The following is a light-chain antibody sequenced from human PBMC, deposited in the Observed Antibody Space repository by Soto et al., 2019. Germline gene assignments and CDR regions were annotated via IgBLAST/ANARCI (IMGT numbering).Light chain of an antibody. V-gene: IGLV3-21*02. CDR1: NIGRKS. J-gene: IGLJ1*01. Sequence: SYELTQPPSVSVAPGQTARISCGGNNIGRKSVHWYQQKPGRAPVVVVYDDSDRPSGIPERFSGANSGDTATLTISRVEAGDEADYYCHVWDSRSGHYIFGTGTKVTVL. CDR2: DDS. CDR3: HVWDSRSGHYI.